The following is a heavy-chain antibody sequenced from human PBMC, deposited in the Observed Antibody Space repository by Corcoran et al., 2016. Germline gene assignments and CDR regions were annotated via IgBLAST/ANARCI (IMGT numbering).Heavy chain of an antibody. Sequence: QVQLVESGGGVVQPGRSLRLSCAASGFTFSSYGMHWVRQAPGKGLEWVAVIWYDGSNKYYADSVKGRFTISRDNSKNKLYLQMNSLRAEDTAVYYCARGWGELGYCSGGSCLTFDYWGQGTLVTVSS. CDR1: GFTFSSYG. J-gene: IGHJ4*02. CDR3: ARGWGELGYCSGGSCLTFDY. V-gene: IGHV3-33*01. D-gene: IGHD2-15*01. CDR2: IWYDGSNK.